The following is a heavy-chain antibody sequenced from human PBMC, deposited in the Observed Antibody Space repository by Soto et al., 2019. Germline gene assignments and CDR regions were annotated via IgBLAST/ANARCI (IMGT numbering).Heavy chain of an antibody. Sequence: ASVKVSCKASGGTFSTYTITWVRQAPGQGLEWMGRIIPIIGIINYAQKFQGRVTITADKFTGTAYMELTRLRSDGTAVYYCARGYTYGSSFDYWGQGTLVTVSS. J-gene: IGHJ4*02. CDR3: ARGYTYGSSFDY. CDR2: IIPIIGII. CDR1: GGTFSTYT. D-gene: IGHD5-18*01. V-gene: IGHV1-69*02.